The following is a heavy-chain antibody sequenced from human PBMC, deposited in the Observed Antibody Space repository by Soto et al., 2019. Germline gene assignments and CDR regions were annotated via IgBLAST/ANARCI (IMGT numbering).Heavy chain of an antibody. CDR3: ASQSSGSRSGTPNDAFDI. V-gene: IGHV4-31*03. Sequence: QVQRQESGPGLVKPSQTLSLTCTVSGGSISSGGYYWSWIRKHPGKGLEWIGYVYYSGSTYYNPSLKSRVTISVDTSKNQFSLKLSSVTASDTAVYYCASQSSGSRSGTPNDAFDIWGQGTMVTVSS. CDR1: GGSISSGGYY. J-gene: IGHJ3*02. CDR2: VYYSGST. D-gene: IGHD3-10*01.